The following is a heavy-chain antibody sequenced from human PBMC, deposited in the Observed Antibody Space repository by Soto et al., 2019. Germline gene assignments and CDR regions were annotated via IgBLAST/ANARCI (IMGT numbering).Heavy chain of an antibody. CDR3: ARRGYCGSDCYSFDF. D-gene: IGHD2-21*02. CDR1: GDSISSNSNF. V-gene: IGHV4-39*01. CDR2: IYYTGTT. J-gene: IGHJ4*01. Sequence: LSLTCTVSGDSISSNSNFWGWIRQPPGQGLEWIGTIYYTGTTYYSPSLESRVTISVDTSENQFSLRLTSVTAADTAVYYCARRGYCGSDCYSFDFWGHGTLVTVSS.